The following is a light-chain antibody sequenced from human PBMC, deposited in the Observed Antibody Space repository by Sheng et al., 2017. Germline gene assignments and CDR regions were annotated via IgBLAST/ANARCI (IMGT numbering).Light chain of an antibody. CDR2: DAA. J-gene: IGKJ4*01. CDR3: QQFESSFLT. Sequence: DIQMTQSPSSLTASVGDRITITCQASQDVKEFVNWYQVKPGKAPKILIYDAATLAAGVPSRFSGHGTGTFFALNIASLQPEDAATYYCQQFESSFLTFGGGTKVEIK. V-gene: IGKV1-33*01. CDR1: QDVKEF.